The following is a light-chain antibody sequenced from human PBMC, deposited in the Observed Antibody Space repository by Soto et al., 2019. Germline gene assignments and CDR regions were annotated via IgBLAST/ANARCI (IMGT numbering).Light chain of an antibody. J-gene: IGKJ2*01. CDR1: QSFSSY. CDR3: QQRSNCPRNT. CDR2: DAS. V-gene: IGKV3-11*01. Sequence: EIVLTQSPATPSLSPGERATLACTASQSFSSYLAWYQQKPGKAHTLLIHDASNRATGIPARFRGSGPGTDFTLTLSRLDAEDLAVYYCQQRSNCPRNTFGQGTKLESK.